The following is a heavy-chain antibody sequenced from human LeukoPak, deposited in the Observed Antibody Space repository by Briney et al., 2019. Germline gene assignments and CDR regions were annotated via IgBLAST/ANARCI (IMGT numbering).Heavy chain of an antibody. CDR2: ISGSGGST. V-gene: IGHV3-23*01. CDR1: GFTFSSYA. CDR3: AKGSVVAAVNYYYYYGMDV. D-gene: IGHD2-15*01. Sequence: GGSLRLSCAASGFTFSSYAMSWVRQAPGKGLEWVSAISGSGGSTYYADFVKGRFTISRDNSKNTLYLQMNSQRAEDTAVYYCAKGSVVAAVNYYYYYGMDVWGQGTTVTVSS. J-gene: IGHJ6*02.